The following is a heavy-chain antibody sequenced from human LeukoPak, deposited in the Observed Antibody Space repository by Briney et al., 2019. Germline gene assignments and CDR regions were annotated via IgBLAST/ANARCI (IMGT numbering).Heavy chain of an antibody. D-gene: IGHD5-18*01. CDR3: AKETGYSFDY. CDR2: ISWNSGSI. V-gene: IGHV3-9*01. Sequence: PGGSLRLSCAASGFTFDDYAMHWVRQAPGKGLEWVSGISWNSGSIAYADSVKGRFTISRDSAKNSLYLQMNSLRAEDTALYYCAKETGYSFDYWGQGTLVTVSS. CDR1: GFTFDDYA. J-gene: IGHJ4*02.